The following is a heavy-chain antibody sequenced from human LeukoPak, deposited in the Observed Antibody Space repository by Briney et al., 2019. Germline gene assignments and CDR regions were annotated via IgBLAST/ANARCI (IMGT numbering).Heavy chain of an antibody. V-gene: IGHV4-61*01. D-gene: IGHD5-24*01. CDR2: IYYSGST. Sequence: PSETLSLTCTVSGGSFSSVSHYWSWIRQPPGKGLEWIGYIYYSGSTNYNPSLKSRVTISVDTSKNQFSLKLNSVTAADTAVYYCARTARMAGIDYWGQGTPVTVSS. J-gene: IGHJ4*02. CDR1: GGSFSSVSHY. CDR3: ARTARMAGIDY.